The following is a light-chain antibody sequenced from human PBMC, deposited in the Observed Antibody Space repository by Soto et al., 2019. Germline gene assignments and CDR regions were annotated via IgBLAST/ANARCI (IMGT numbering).Light chain of an antibody. CDR1: ISNIGKDT. CDR3: STGDDSLNFWV. J-gene: IGLJ3*02. Sequence: QSVLTQPPSVSGTPGLRVNISCSGGISNIGKDTVNWYQQLPGTAPKLLMFNDDKRPSGVPDRFSGSRSGTSASLAISGLQSDVEVVYFCSTGDDSLNFWVFGGGTKLPVL. CDR2: NDD. V-gene: IGLV1-44*01.